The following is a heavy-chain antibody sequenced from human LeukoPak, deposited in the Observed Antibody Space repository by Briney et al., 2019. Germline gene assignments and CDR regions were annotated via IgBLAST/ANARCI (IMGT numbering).Heavy chain of an antibody. J-gene: IGHJ4*02. CDR2: IKQDGSEK. V-gene: IGHV3-7*01. Sequence: PGGSLRLSCAASGFTFSSYWMSWVRQAPGKGLEWVANIKQDGSEKYYVDSVKGRFTISRDNAKNSLYLQMNSLRAEDTAVYYCARARDYDFWSGYYKSGYFDYWGQGSLVTVSS. CDR3: ARARDYDFWSGYYKSGYFDY. CDR1: GFTFSSYW. D-gene: IGHD3-3*01.